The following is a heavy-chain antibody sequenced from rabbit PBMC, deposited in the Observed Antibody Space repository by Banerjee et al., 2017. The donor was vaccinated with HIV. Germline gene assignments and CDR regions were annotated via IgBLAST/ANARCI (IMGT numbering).Heavy chain of an antibody. CDR3: AGSLVDNANL. V-gene: IGHV1S45*01. J-gene: IGHJ4*01. Sequence: QQQLEESGGGLVKPGGILTLACTASGFSFSNGYVMCWVRQAPGKGLEWIACINTISGDTVYATWAKGRFTISKASWTTVTLQMTSLTVADTATYLCAGSLVDNANLWGPGTLVTVS. CDR2: INTISGDT. D-gene: IGHD1-1*01. CDR1: GFSFSNGYV.